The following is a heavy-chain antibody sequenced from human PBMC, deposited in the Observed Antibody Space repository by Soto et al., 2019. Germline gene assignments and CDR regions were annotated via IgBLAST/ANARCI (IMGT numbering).Heavy chain of an antibody. J-gene: IGHJ4*02. Sequence: SETLSLTCTVSGGSISSSSYYWGWIRQPPGKGLEWIGSIYYSGSTYYNPSLKSRVTISVDTSKNQFSLKLSSVTAADTAVYYCAPHSSSPSQTTLDYWGQGTLVTVSS. D-gene: IGHD6-6*01. V-gene: IGHV4-39*01. CDR2: IYYSGST. CDR3: APHSSSPSQTTLDY. CDR1: GGSISSSSYY.